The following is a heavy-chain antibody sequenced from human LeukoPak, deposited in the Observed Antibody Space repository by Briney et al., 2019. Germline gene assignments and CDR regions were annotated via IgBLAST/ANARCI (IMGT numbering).Heavy chain of an antibody. CDR3: ARQSTTVMDFDY. CDR1: GGSISISSYY. Sequence: PSETLSLTCTVSGGSISISSYYWGWIRQPPGKGLEWIGSIYYSGSTYYNPSLKSRVTISVDTSKNQFSLKLSSVTAADTAVYYCARQSTTVMDFDYWGQGTLVTVSS. D-gene: IGHD4-17*01. CDR2: IYYSGST. J-gene: IGHJ4*02. V-gene: IGHV4-39*01.